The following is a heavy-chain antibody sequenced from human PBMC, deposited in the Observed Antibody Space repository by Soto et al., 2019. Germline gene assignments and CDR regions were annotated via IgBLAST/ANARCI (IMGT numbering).Heavy chain of an antibody. V-gene: IGHV3-74*01. Sequence: GGSLRLSCAASGFTFSNFWMHWVRQAPGKGLVWVSRINTDGSSTTYADSVKGRFTISRDNAKNTLYLQMNSLRAEDTAIYYCAREAYDDYYFDYWGQGTLVTVSS. CDR2: INTDGSST. D-gene: IGHD4-17*01. CDR3: AREAYDDYYFDY. CDR1: GFTFSNFW. J-gene: IGHJ4*02.